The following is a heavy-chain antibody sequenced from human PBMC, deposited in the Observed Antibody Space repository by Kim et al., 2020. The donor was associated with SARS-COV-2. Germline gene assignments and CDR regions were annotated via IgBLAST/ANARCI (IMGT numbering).Heavy chain of an antibody. D-gene: IGHD3-9*01. CDR3: ARDSSLTGDHFLGYYFDY. CDR1: GFTFSSYA. J-gene: IGHJ4*02. V-gene: IGHV3-30*04. Sequence: GGSLRLSCAASGFTFSSYAMHWVRQAPGKGLEWVAVISYDGSNKYYADSVKGRFTISRDNSKNTLYLQMNSLRAEDTAVYYCARDSSLTGDHFLGYYFDYWGQGTLVTVSS. CDR2: ISYDGSNK.